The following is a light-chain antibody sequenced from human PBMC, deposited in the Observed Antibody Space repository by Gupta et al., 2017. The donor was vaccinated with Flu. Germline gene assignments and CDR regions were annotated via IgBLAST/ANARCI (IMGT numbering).Light chain of an antibody. J-gene: IGLJ3*02. CDR3: ATWDDSLNGPV. CDR2: NAN. Sequence: QSLSTQPPSSPGTPGQRVPISCSGSNSNIGRNTLSWYPQPPGAAPKLIIQNANQRPSGVPVRFSGSKAGTSAALTISGLQSEDEGDFYCATWDDSLNGPVFGGGTRLTVL. CDR1: NSNIGRNT. V-gene: IGLV1-44*01.